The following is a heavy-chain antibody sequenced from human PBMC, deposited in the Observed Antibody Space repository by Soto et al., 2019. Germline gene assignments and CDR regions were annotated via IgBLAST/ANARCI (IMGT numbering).Heavy chain of an antibody. J-gene: IGHJ3*02. CDR2: IIPIFGTA. CDR3: ARDIAAAGNGIPGAFDI. CDR1: GGTFSSYA. V-gene: IGHV1-69*13. D-gene: IGHD6-13*01. Sequence: SVKVSCKASGGTFSSYAISWVRQAPGQGLEWMGGIIPIFGTANYAQKFQGRVTITADESTSTAYMELSSLRSEDTAVYYCARDIAAAGNGIPGAFDIWGQGTMVTVSS.